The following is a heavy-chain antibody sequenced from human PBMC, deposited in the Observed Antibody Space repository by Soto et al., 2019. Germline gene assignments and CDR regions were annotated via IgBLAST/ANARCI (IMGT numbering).Heavy chain of an antibody. CDR1: GFSFKTYG. D-gene: IGHD3-3*01. J-gene: IGHJ3*02. Sequence: QAQLVESGGGVVQPGMSLRLSCAASGFSFKTYGMHWVRQAPGKGLEWVAVIWYDGSEEYYADSVKGRFIISRDNSKNMLYLQRNSLRAEDTAVYYCVKDWSDALDIWGQGTLVTVSS. V-gene: IGHV3-33*03. CDR3: VKDWSDALDI. CDR2: IWYDGSEE.